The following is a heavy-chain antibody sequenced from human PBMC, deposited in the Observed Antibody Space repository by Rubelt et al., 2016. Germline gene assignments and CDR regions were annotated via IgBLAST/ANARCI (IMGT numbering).Heavy chain of an antibody. D-gene: IGHD2-21*01. CDR2: INAGNGNT. J-gene: IGHJ4*02. CDR1: GYTFTSYA. CDR3: AREVMAISDY. V-gene: IGHV1-3*01. Sequence: QVQIVQSGAEVKKPGASVKVSCKASGYTFTSYAMHWVRQAPGQRLEWMGWINAGNGNTKYSQKFQGRGAITRDTAASRAYMERSSLRSEDTAVYYCAREVMAISDYWGQGTLVTVSS.